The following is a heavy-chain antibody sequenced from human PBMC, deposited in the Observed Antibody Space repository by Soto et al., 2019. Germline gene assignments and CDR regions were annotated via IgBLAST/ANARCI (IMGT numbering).Heavy chain of an antibody. J-gene: IGHJ3*02. CDR2: ISAYNGNT. CDR3: ASSDGYNPRGAFDI. D-gene: IGHD5-12*01. Sequence: ASVKVSCKASGYTFTSYGISWVRQAPGQGLEWMGWISAYNGNTNYAQKPQGRVTMTTDTSTSTAYMELRSLRSDDTAVYYCASSDGYNPRGAFDIWGQGTMVTVSS. V-gene: IGHV1-18*01. CDR1: GYTFTSYG.